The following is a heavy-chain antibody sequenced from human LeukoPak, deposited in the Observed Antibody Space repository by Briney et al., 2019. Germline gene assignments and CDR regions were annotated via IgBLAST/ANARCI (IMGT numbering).Heavy chain of an antibody. Sequence: GGSLRLSCAASGFTFSNYGMNWVRQAPGKGLEWVSSISSSSSYIYYADSVKGRFTISRDNAKNSLYLQMNSLRAEDTAVYYCARASTQDIVVVPAAISWFDPWGQGTLVTVSS. CDR2: ISSSSSYI. CDR1: GFTFSNYG. CDR3: ARASTQDIVVVPAAISWFDP. D-gene: IGHD2-2*01. V-gene: IGHV3-21*01. J-gene: IGHJ5*02.